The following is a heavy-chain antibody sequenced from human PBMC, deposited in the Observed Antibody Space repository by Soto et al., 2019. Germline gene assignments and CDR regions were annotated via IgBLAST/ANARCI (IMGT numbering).Heavy chain of an antibody. J-gene: IGHJ4*02. V-gene: IGHV4-34*01. CDR2: INHSGST. CDR3: ARVRYCSGGSCYRKYYFDY. CDR1: GGSFSGYY. D-gene: IGHD2-15*01. Sequence: KQSQTLSLTCAVYGGSFSGYYWSWIRQPPGKGLEWIGEINHSGSTNYNPSLKSRVTISVDTSKNQFSLKLSSVTAADTAVYYCARVRYCSGGSCYRKYYFDYWGQGTLVTVSS.